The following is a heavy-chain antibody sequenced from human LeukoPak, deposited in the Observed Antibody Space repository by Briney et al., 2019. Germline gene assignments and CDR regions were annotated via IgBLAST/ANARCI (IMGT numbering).Heavy chain of an antibody. CDR1: GYSISSGYY. Sequence: PSETLSFTCAVSGYSISSGYYWGWIRQPPGKGLEWIGSIYHSGSTYYNPSLKSRVSISVDTSKNQFTLNLSSVTAADTAAYYCARRGGSPDAFDIWGQGTMVTVSS. V-gene: IGHV4-38-2*01. J-gene: IGHJ3*02. CDR3: ARRGGSPDAFDI. CDR2: IYHSGST. D-gene: IGHD3-16*01.